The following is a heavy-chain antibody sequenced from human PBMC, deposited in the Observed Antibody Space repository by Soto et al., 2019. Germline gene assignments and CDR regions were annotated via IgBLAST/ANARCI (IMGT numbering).Heavy chain of an antibody. D-gene: IGHD6-19*01. J-gene: IGHJ4*02. V-gene: IGHV3-33*01. CDR1: GFTFSSYG. Sequence: GGSLRLSCAASGFTFSSYGMHWVRQAPGKGLEWVAVIWYDGSNKYYADSVKGRFTISRDNSKNTLYLQMNSLRAEDTAVYYCARDRHPFKRPVIAVAGPGTDYWGQGTLVTV. CDR3: ARDRHPFKRPVIAVAGPGTDY. CDR2: IWYDGSNK.